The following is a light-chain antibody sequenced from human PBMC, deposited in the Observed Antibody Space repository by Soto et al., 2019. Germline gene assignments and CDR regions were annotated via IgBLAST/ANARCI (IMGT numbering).Light chain of an antibody. CDR3: QQYNNWPPIT. Sequence: SPSFLSASVGDGVTIACRASQVISSYLAWYQQKPGKAPKLLIYAASILQSGVPSRFSGSGSGTEFTLTISSLQSEDFAVYYCQQYNNWPPITFGQGTRLEIK. V-gene: IGKV1-9*01. CDR1: QVISSY. CDR2: AAS. J-gene: IGKJ5*01.